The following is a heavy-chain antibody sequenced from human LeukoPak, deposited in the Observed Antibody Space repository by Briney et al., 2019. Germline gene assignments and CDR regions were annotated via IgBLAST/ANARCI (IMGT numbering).Heavy chain of an antibody. CDR3: ARDPDSGSTGEVDY. Sequence: PGGSLRLSCAASGFTFSSYGMHWVRQAPGKGLEWVAVIWYDGSNKYYADSVKGRFTISRDNSTNTLYLQMNSLRAEDTAVYYCARDPDSGSTGEVDYWGQGTLVTVSS. D-gene: IGHD7-27*01. CDR2: IWYDGSNK. J-gene: IGHJ4*02. CDR1: GFTFSSYG. V-gene: IGHV3-33*01.